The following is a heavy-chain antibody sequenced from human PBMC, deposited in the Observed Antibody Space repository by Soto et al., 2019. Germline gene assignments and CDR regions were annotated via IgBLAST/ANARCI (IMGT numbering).Heavy chain of an antibody. CDR1: GYTFTSYA. J-gene: IGHJ3*02. CDR3: ARHARRYDFWSGRNAFDI. CDR2: INAGNGNT. D-gene: IGHD3-3*01. Sequence: ASVKVSCKASGYTFTSYAMHWVRQAPGQRLEWMGWINAGNGNTKYSQKFQGRVTITRDTSASTAYMELSSLRSEDTAVYYCARHARRYDFWSGRNAFDIWGQGTMVTVSS. V-gene: IGHV1-3*01.